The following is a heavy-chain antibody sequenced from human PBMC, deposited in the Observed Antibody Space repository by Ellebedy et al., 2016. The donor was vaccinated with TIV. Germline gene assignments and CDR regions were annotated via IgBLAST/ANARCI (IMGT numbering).Heavy chain of an antibody. CDR3: ARDDSYGLDV. V-gene: IGHV3-74*01. CDR1: GFTFSERW. Sequence: HTGGFLRLSCAASGFTFSERWMHWVRQAPGKGLVWVSHINSDGSTTSYADSVKGRFTTSRDNAKNSLYLQMNSLRAEDTAVYYCARDDSYGLDVWGQGTTVTVSS. CDR2: INSDGSTT. J-gene: IGHJ6*02. D-gene: IGHD2-21*02.